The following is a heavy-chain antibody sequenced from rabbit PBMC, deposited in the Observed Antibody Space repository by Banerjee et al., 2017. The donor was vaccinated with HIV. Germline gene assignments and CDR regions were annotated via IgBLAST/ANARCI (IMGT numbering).Heavy chain of an antibody. Sequence: QSLEESGGDLVKPGASLTLTCTASGFDFSSNAICWVRQAPGKGLEWIACIYAGSSGSTDYASWAKGRFTISKTSSTTVTLQMTSLTAADTATYFCARDLATGDGGYGWGFNLWGPGTLVTVS. CDR2: IYAGSSGST. V-gene: IGHV1S40*01. CDR3: ARDLATGDGGYGWGFNL. CDR1: GFDFSSNA. J-gene: IGHJ4*01. D-gene: IGHD6-1*01.